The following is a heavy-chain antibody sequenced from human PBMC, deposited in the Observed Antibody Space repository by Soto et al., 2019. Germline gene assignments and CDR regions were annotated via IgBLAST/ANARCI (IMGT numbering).Heavy chain of an antibody. Sequence: GWSLRLSCAASGFTFGDYAMHWVRQAPGKGLDWVAVMSLDGSNQYYADSVKGRFTISRDNSKSTLYLQMNSLTTEDTGVYFRARDLKLSHHHFYCGIDIWGHGTRVTVSS. CDR3: ARDLKLSHHHFYCGIDI. J-gene: IGHJ6*02. CDR2: MSLDGSNQ. V-gene: IGHV3-30-3*01. CDR1: GFTFGDYA.